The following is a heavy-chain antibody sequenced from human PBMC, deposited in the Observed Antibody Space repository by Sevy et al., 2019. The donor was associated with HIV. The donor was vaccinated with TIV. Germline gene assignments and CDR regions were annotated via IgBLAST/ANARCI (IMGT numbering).Heavy chain of an antibody. CDR1: GFTFSSYA. CDR3: AKWSLGSGYSRYNWFDP. V-gene: IGHV3-23*01. J-gene: IGHJ5*02. CDR2: ISGSGGST. D-gene: IGHD3-3*01. Sequence: GGSLRLSCAASGFTFSSYAMSWVRQAPGKGLEWVSAISGSGGSTYYADSVKGRFTISRDNSKNTLYLQMNSLRAEDTAGYYCAKWSLGSGYSRYNWFDPWGQGTLVTVSS.